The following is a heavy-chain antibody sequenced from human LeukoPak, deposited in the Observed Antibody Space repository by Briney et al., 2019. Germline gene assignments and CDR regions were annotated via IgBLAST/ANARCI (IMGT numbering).Heavy chain of an antibody. CDR1: GFTVSSNY. J-gene: IGHJ6*02. CDR2: IGTAGDT. V-gene: IGHV3-13*01. CDR3: ARAGGSGSLNYYYYGMDV. Sequence: PGGSLRLSCAASGFTVSSNYMSWVRQAPGKGLEWVSAIGTAGDTYYPGSVKGRFTISRENAKNSLYLQMNSLRAGDTAVYYCARAGGSGSLNYYYYGMDVWGQGTTVTVSS. D-gene: IGHD3-10*01.